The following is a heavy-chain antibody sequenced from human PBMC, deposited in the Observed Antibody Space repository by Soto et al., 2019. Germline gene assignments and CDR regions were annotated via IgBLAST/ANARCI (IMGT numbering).Heavy chain of an antibody. CDR2: IIPIFGTA. CDR3: AVTVTTHYGMDV. V-gene: IGHV1-69*01. J-gene: IGHJ6*02. D-gene: IGHD4-17*01. CDR1: GGTFSSYA. Sequence: QVQLVQSWAEVKKPGSSVKVSCQASGGTFSSYAISWVRQATGQGLEWMGGIIPIFGTANYAQKFQGRVTITADESTSTAYMELSSLRSEDTAVYYCAVTVTTHYGMDVWGQGTTVTVS.